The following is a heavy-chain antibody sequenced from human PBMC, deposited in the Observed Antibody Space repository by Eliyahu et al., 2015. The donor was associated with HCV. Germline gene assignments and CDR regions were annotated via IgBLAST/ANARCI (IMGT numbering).Heavy chain of an antibody. V-gene: IGHV4-31*03. CDR2: IYYSGST. Sequence: QVQLQESGPGLVKPSQTLSLTCTVSGGSISSGGYYWSWIRQHPGKGLEWIGYIYYSGSTYYNPSLKSRVTISVDTSKNQFSLKLSSVTAADTAVYYCARGGLVAARPNWFDPWGQGTLVTVSS. J-gene: IGHJ5*02. D-gene: IGHD6-6*01. CDR3: ARGGLVAARPNWFDP. CDR1: GGSISSGGYY.